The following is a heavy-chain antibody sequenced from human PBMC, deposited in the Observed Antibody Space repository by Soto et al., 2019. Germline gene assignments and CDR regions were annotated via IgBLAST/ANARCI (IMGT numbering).Heavy chain of an antibody. Sequence: PSETLSLTCAVYGGSFSGYYWSWIRQPPGKGLEWIGEINHSGSTNYNPSLKSRVTISVDTSKNQFSLKLSSVTAADTAVYYCGRVQPHYYGSGSYPTALDYWGQGTLVTVSS. CDR3: GRVQPHYYGSGSYPTALDY. CDR2: INHSGST. V-gene: IGHV4-34*01. CDR1: GGSFSGYY. D-gene: IGHD3-10*01. J-gene: IGHJ4*02.